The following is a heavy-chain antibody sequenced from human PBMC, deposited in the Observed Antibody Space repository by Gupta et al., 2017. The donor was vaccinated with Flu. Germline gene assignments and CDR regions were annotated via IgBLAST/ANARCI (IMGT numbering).Heavy chain of an antibody. D-gene: IGHD2-15*01. V-gene: IGHV1-69*01. Sequence: QVQLVQSGAEVKKPGSSVKVSCKASGGTFSSYALSWVRQAPGQGLEWMGGIIPIFGTANYAQKFQGRVTITADESTSTAYMELSSLRSEDTAVYYCASLCGPRQIVVVVAASRCMDVWGQGTTVTVSS. CDR3: ASLCGPRQIVVVVAASRCMDV. CDR2: IIPIFGTA. J-gene: IGHJ6*02. CDR1: GGTFSSYA.